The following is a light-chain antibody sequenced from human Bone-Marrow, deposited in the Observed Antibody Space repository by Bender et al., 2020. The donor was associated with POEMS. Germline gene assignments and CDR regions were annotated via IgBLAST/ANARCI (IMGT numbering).Light chain of an antibody. CDR3: QSADSSATYRV. CDR2: DDY. J-gene: IGLJ3*02. CDR1: NIGSKS. V-gene: IGLV3-21*02. Sequence: SYVLTQPPSESVAPGQTARIPCGGPNIGSKSVHWYQQKPGQAPVLVVFDDYDRPFGIPDRFSGSSSGTTVTLTISGVQAEDEADYYCQSADSSATYRVFGGGTKLTVL.